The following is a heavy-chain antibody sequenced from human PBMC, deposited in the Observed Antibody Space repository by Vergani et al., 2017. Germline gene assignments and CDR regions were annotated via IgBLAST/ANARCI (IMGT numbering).Heavy chain of an antibody. Sequence: QVQLQESGPGLVKPSQTLSLTCTVSGGSISGGSYYWSWIRQPAGKGLEWIGRIYTSGSTNYNPSLKSRVTISVDTSKNQFSLKLSSVTAADTAVYYCAREVSSGWVSWFDPWGQGTLVTVSS. V-gene: IGHV4-61*02. J-gene: IGHJ5*02. CDR3: AREVSSGWVSWFDP. D-gene: IGHD6-19*01. CDR2: IYTSGST. CDR1: GGSISGGSYY.